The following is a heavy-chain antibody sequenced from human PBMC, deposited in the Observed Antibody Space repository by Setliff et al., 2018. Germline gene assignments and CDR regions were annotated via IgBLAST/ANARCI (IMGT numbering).Heavy chain of an antibody. CDR3: RYWSGYYNNDY. CDR1: GGSFTNYY. CDR2: INHSGST. Sequence: SETLSLTCTVYGGSFTNYYWGWIRQSPGKGLEWIGEINHSGSTNYNPSLKSRLTISVDASTNQFSLKLYSVTAADTAVYYCRYWSGYYNNDYWGLGTLVTVSS. D-gene: IGHD3-3*01. J-gene: IGHJ4*02. V-gene: IGHV4-34*01.